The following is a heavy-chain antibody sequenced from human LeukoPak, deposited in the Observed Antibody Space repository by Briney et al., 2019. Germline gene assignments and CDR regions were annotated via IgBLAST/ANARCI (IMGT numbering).Heavy chain of an antibody. J-gene: IGHJ4*02. CDR1: GFTFSSYG. Sequence: PGGSLRLSCAASGFTFSSYGMHWVRQAPGKGLEWVAFIRYDGSNKYYADSVKGRFTISRDNSKNTLYLQMNSLRAEDTAVYYCAKDRLGAMLYFDYWGQGTLVTVSS. CDR3: AKDRLGAMLYFDY. CDR2: IRYDGSNK. V-gene: IGHV3-30*02. D-gene: IGHD1-26*01.